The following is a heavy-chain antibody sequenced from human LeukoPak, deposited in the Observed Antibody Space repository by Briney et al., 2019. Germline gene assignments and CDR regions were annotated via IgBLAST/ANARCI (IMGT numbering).Heavy chain of an antibody. CDR3: VRDRELTY. Sequence: GGSLRLSCAASGFTFSSYAMHWVRQAPGKGLEWVAVISYDGSNKYYADSVKGRFTISRDNSKNTLYLQMNSLTAADAAVYFCVRDRELTYWGQGTLVTVSS. CDR2: ISYDGSNK. CDR1: GFTFSSYA. V-gene: IGHV3-30-3*01. J-gene: IGHJ4*02. D-gene: IGHD3-10*01.